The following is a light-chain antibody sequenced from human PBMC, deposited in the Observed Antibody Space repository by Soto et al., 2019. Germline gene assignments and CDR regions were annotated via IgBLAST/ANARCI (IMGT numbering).Light chain of an antibody. V-gene: IGKV3-20*01. J-gene: IGKJ5*01. Sequence: EIVLTQSPGTLSLSPGERATLSCRASQSFSNNYLAWYQQKPGQAPRLLIYGASSRATGIPDRFSGSGSGTDFTLTISRLEPEDFATYYCQQSYSTPLTFGQGTRLEIK. CDR2: GAS. CDR1: QSFSNNY. CDR3: QQSYSTPLT.